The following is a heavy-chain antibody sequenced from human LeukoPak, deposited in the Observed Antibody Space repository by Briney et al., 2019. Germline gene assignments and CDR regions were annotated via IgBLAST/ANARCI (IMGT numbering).Heavy chain of an antibody. CDR3: ARSRDYYDSSGFEY. J-gene: IGHJ4*02. CDR2: IYHGGRT. V-gene: IGHV4-38-2*01. CDR1: GYSIGSGYY. D-gene: IGHD3-22*01. Sequence: PSETLSHTCAVSGYSIGSGYYWGWIRQPSGKGLEWLGRIYHGGRTYYNPSLKSRVTISVDTSKNQFSLKLSSVTAAYTAVYYCARSRDYYDSSGFEYWGQGTLVTVSS.